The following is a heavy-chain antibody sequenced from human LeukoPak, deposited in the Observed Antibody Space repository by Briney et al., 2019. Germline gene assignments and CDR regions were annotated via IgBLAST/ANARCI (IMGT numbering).Heavy chain of an antibody. Sequence: GGSLRLSCAASGFTFTDYWMHWIRQAPGGGLVWLSRISGDGSSAYYADPVKGRFTISRDNSKNTLYLQVNSLRAEDTAVYYCAKGGKWDVTPFDYWGQGTLVTVSS. J-gene: IGHJ4*02. CDR2: ISGDGSSA. V-gene: IGHV3-74*01. CDR3: AKGGKWDVTPFDY. D-gene: IGHD1-26*01. CDR1: GFTFTDYW.